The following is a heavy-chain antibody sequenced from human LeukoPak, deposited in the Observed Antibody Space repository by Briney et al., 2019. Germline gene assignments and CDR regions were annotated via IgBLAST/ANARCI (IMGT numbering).Heavy chain of an antibody. J-gene: IGHJ5*02. CDR1: GFTFSSYW. D-gene: IGHD6-6*01. Sequence: GGSLRLSCAASGFTFSSYWMSWVRQAPGKGLEWVANIKQDGSEKYYVDSVKGRFTISRDNSKNTLYLQMNSLRAEDTAVYYCAKGGLVSWFDPWGQGTMVTVSS. CDR2: IKQDGSEK. V-gene: IGHV3-7*03. CDR3: AKGGLVSWFDP.